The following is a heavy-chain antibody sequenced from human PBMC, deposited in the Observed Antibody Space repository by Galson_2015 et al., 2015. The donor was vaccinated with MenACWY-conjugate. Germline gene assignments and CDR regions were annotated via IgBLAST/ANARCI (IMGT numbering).Heavy chain of an antibody. Sequence: SLRLSCAPSGFTFSSYWMHWVRRAPGEGLMWVARINSDGTTINYADSVKGRFTISRDNAKNTLYLQMNSLRAEDTAVYYCARAGWYRFDYWGQGTLVTVSS. CDR3: ARAGWYRFDY. CDR2: INSDGTTI. D-gene: IGHD6-19*01. J-gene: IGHJ4*02. CDR1: GFTFSSYW. V-gene: IGHV3-74*01.